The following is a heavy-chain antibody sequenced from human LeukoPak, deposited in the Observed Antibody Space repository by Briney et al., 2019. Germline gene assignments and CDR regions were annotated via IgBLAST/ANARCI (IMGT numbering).Heavy chain of an antibody. D-gene: IGHD5-24*01. Sequence: PGGSLRLSCAASGFIVSTKYMSWVRQAPGKGLEWVSVIYSGGNTYYAESVKGRFTISRDNSKNMLYLQMNSLRAEDTAVYYCAGGTDDYNIYGEWGQGTLATVSS. CDR2: IYSGGNT. CDR3: AGGTDDYNIYGE. CDR1: GFIVSTKY. J-gene: IGHJ4*02. V-gene: IGHV3-53*01.